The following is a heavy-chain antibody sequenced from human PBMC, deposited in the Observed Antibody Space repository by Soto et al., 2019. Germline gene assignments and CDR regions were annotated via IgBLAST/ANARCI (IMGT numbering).Heavy chain of an antibody. CDR3: ARDTGGSYYDAFEI. Sequence: GASVKVSCKASGYTFTGYYMHWVRQAPGQGLEWMGWINPNSGGTNYAQKFQGRVTMTRDTSISTAYMELSRLRSDDTAVYYCARDTGGSYYDAFEIWGQGTMVTVSS. J-gene: IGHJ3*02. D-gene: IGHD1-26*01. CDR2: INPNSGGT. CDR1: GYTFTGYY. V-gene: IGHV1-2*02.